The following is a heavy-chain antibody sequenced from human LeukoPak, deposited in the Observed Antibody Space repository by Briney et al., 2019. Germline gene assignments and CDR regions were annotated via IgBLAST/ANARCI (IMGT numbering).Heavy chain of an antibody. Sequence: ASVKVSCKASGYTFTSYYMHWVRQAPGQGLEWMGIINPSGGSTSYAQKFQGRVTMTRDTSTSTVYMELSSLRSEDTAVYYCAREIVLRFLEWSADAFDIWGQGTMVTVSS. D-gene: IGHD3-3*01. CDR3: AREIVLRFLEWSADAFDI. CDR1: GYTFTSYY. V-gene: IGHV1-46*01. J-gene: IGHJ3*02. CDR2: INPSGGST.